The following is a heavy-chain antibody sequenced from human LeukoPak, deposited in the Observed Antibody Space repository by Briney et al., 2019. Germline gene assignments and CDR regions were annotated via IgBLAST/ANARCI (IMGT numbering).Heavy chain of an antibody. Sequence: SETLSLTCAVYGGSFSGYYWSWIRQPPGKGLEWIGEINHSGSTNYNPSLKSRVTISVDASKNQVFLKLSSVTAADTAVYYCAREGNYYDSSGYLWGQGTLVTVSP. D-gene: IGHD3-22*01. J-gene: IGHJ4*02. CDR1: GGSFSGYY. CDR2: INHSGST. CDR3: AREGNYYDSSGYL. V-gene: IGHV4-34*01.